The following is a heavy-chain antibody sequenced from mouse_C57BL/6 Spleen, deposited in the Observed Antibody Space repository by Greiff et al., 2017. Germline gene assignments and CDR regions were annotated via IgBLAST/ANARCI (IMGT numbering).Heavy chain of an antibody. V-gene: IGHV1-54*01. CDR2: INPGSGGT. Sequence: QVQLQQSGAELVRPGTSVKVSCKASGYAFTNYLIEWVKQRPGQGLEWIGVINPGSGGTNYNEKFKGKATLTADKSSSTAYMQLSSLTSEDSAVYFCARSSTMVTTPFDYWGQGTTLTGSS. J-gene: IGHJ2*01. D-gene: IGHD2-2*01. CDR3: ARSSTMVTTPFDY. CDR1: GYAFTNYL.